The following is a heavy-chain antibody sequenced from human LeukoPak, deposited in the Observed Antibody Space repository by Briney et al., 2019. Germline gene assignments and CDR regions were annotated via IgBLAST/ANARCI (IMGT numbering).Heavy chain of an antibody. J-gene: IGHJ4*02. CDR3: AKTQNYYYDSSGSD. CDR1: GFTFSSYA. V-gene: IGHV3-23*01. D-gene: IGHD3-22*01. Sequence: GGSLRLSCAASGFTFSSYAMSWVRQAPGKGLEWVSVISGSGDITYYADSVKGRFTISRDNSKNTVYLQMNSLRAEDTAVYYCAKTQNYYYDSSGSDWGQGTLVTVSS. CDR2: ISGSGDIT.